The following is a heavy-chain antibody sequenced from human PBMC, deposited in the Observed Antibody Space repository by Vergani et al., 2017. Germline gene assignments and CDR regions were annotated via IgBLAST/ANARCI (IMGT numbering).Heavy chain of an antibody. V-gene: IGHV3-30-3*01. D-gene: IGHD4-11*01. CDR3: ARDYRSFDY. CDR2: ISYDGSNK. J-gene: IGHJ4*02. CDR1: GFTFSSYA. Sequence: QVQLVESGGGVVQPGRSLRLSCAASGFTFSSYAMHWVRQAPGKGLEWVAVISYDGSNKYYADSVKGRFTISRDNSKNTLYLQMNSLRAEDTVVYYCARDYRSFDYWGQGTLVTVSS.